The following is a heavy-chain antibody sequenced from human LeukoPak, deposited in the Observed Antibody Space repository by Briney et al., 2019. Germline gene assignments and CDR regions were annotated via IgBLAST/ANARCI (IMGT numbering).Heavy chain of an antibody. CDR3: AKATYDFWSGYDY. CDR1: GFTFPAYA. V-gene: IGHV3-23*01. J-gene: IGHJ4*02. Sequence: PGGSLRLSCAASGFTFPAYAMSWVRQAPGKGLEWLSAITGAGGNTYYADSVKGRLTISRDNSKNTLYLQMNSLRAEDTAVYYCAKATYDFWSGYDYWGQGTLVTVSS. D-gene: IGHD3-3*01. CDR2: ITGAGGNT.